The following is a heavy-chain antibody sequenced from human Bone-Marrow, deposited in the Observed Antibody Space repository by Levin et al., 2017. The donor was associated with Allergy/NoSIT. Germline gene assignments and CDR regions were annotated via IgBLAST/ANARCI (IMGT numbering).Heavy chain of an antibody. J-gene: IGHJ4*02. D-gene: IGHD7-27*01. CDR3: ARDRGNWASDY. CDR2: IKQDGSEK. CDR1: GFTSSNYW. V-gene: IGHV3-7*01. Sequence: SCGASGFTSSNYWMNWVRQAPGKGLECVANIKQDGSEKYYVDSVKGRFTISRDNAKNSLDLQMNSLRAEDTAVYYCARDRGNWASDYWGQGTLVTVSS.